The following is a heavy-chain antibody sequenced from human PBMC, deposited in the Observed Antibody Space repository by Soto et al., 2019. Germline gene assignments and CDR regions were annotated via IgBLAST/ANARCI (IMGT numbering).Heavy chain of an antibody. CDR2: MNRNSGDT. D-gene: IGHD3-16*02. J-gene: IGHJ5*02. V-gene: IGHV1-8*02. Sequence: VASVKFYCKTSGYTFTTYDIHWVRQASGQGLEWMGSMNRNSGDTAYAQKLQDRVTMTRDTSISTAHMELSSLRSEDTATYYCAVTYFGYTWGHYRYSWGQGTPVTVSS. CDR1: GYTFTTYD. CDR3: AVTYFGYTWGHYRYS.